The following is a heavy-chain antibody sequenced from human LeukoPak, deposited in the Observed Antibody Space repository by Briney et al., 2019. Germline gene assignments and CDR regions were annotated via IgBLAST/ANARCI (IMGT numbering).Heavy chain of an antibody. D-gene: IGHD3-3*01. CDR1: GGSISSYY. J-gene: IGHJ5*02. CDR2: IYYSGST. Sequence: SETLSLTCTVSGGSISSYYWSWIRQPPGKGLEWIGYIYYSGSTNYNPSLKSRVTISVDTSKNQFSLKLSSVTAADTAVYYCARDQAHYDFWSGYHNWFDPWGQGTLSPSPQ. CDR3: ARDQAHYDFWSGYHNWFDP. V-gene: IGHV4-59*01.